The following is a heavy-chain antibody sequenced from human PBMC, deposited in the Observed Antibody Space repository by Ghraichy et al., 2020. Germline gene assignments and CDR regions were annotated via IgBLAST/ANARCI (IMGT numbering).Heavy chain of an antibody. J-gene: IGHJ5*02. CDR3: AREVPAHFWSGYEVVS. Sequence: SETLSLTCAVYGGSFSGYYWSWIRQPPGKGLEWIGEINHSGSTNYNPSLKSRVTISVDTSKNQFSLKLSSVTAADTAVYYCAREVPAHFWSGYEVVSWGQGTLVTVSS. V-gene: IGHV4-34*01. CDR2: INHSGST. CDR1: GGSFSGYY. D-gene: IGHD3-3*02.